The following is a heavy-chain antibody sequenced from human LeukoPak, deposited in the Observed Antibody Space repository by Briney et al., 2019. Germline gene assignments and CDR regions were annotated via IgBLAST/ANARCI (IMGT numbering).Heavy chain of an antibody. D-gene: IGHD7-27*01. CDR3: ARGGSNWGYYFDY. J-gene: IGHJ4*02. CDR1: GGSVSSGSYY. CDR2: IYYSGST. V-gene: IGHV4-61*01. Sequence: KPSETLSLTCAVSGGSVSSGSYYWSWIRQPPGKGLEWIGYIYYSGSTNYNPSLKSRVTISVDTSKNQFSLKLSSVTAADTAVYYCARGGSNWGYYFDYWGQGTLVTVSS.